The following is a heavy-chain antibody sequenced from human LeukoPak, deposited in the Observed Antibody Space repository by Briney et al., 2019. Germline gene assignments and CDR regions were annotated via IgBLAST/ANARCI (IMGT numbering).Heavy chain of an antibody. CDR3: AKDPRGSLERRGHFDF. J-gene: IGHJ4*02. Sequence: PGRSLRLSCAASGFTFSSYGMHWVRQAPGKGLEWVAVIWYDGSNKYYADSVKGRFTISRDNSKNTVYLQMNSLRGEDTAVYYCAKDPRGSLERRGHFDFWGQGTLVTVSS. CDR1: GFTFSSYG. D-gene: IGHD1-1*01. V-gene: IGHV3-33*03. CDR2: IWYDGSNK.